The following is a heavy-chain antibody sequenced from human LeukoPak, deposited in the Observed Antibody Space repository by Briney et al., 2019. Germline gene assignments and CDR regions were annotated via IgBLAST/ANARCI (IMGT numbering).Heavy chain of an antibody. J-gene: IGHJ4*02. CDR3: AKGRIAIYRSGWTDYFDY. CDR2: LSNSGGTT. V-gene: IGHV3-23*01. Sequence: GGSLRLSCVASGFTFSTYVMSWVRQAPGKGLEWVASLSNSGGTTYSADSVQGRFTISRDNSKSTLYLQMNSLRAEDTAVYYCAKGRIAIYRSGWTDYFDYWGQGTLVTVSS. D-gene: IGHD6-19*01. CDR1: GFTFSTYV.